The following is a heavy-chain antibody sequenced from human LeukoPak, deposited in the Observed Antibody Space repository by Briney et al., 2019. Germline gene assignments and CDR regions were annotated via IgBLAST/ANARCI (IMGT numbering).Heavy chain of an antibody. D-gene: IGHD2-15*01. J-gene: IGHJ4*02. CDR1: GYRFSSYW. Sequence: KPGESLKISCKGSGYRFSSYWIGWVRQMPGKGLEWMGIIHPGDSETRYSPSFQGQVTISADKSISTDYLQWSSLKASDTAMYHCVRALGYCTSGSCYYYDYWGQGTLVTVSS. V-gene: IGHV5-51*01. CDR2: IHPGDSET. CDR3: VRALGYCTSGSCYYYDY.